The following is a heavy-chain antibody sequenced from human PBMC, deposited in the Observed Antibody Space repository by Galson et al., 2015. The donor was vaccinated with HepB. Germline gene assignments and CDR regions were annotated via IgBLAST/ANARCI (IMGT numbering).Heavy chain of an antibody. J-gene: IGHJ4*02. D-gene: IGHD4-17*01. CDR2: ISSNTLYT. CDR3: ARVADADYGDHTHFDS. CDR1: GFTFSGYY. Sequence: SLRLSCAVSGFTFSGYYMSWIRQAPGKGLEWISYISSNTLYTNYADSVKGRFTISRDNAKTSLYLQINGLRVEDTAVYYCARVADADYGDHTHFDSWGQGTLVTVSS. V-gene: IGHV3-11*06.